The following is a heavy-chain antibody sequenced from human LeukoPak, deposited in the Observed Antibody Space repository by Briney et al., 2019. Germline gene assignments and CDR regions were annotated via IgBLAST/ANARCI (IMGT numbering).Heavy chain of an antibody. Sequence: GGSLRLSCAASGFSFGTNWMAWVRQAPGKGLEWVGNIRGDGSAKFYGGSVKGRFTISRDNSQNTLYLQMDSLRLEDTAVYYCASSHDSSGNDWGQGTLVTVSS. CDR3: ASSHDSSGND. J-gene: IGHJ4*02. CDR2: IRGDGSAK. V-gene: IGHV3-7*01. D-gene: IGHD3-22*01. CDR1: GFSFGTNW.